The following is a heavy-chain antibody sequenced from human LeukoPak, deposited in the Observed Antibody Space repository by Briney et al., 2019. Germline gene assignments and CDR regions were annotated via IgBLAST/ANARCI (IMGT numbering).Heavy chain of an antibody. Sequence: GESLKISSKGSGYSFSNYYIGWVRQTPGKGLEWMGIIYPGDSDTRYSPSFQGQVTISADKSISSAYLQWSSLKASDTAMYYCARPPTTMTTPFAYWGQGNLDSVSS. D-gene: IGHD4-17*01. J-gene: IGHJ4*02. V-gene: IGHV5-51*01. CDR3: ARPPTTMTTPFAY. CDR2: IYPGDSDT. CDR1: GYSFSNYY.